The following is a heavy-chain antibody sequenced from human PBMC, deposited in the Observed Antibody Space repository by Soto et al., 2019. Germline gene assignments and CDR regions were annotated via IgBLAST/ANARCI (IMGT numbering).Heavy chain of an antibody. Sequence: SETLSLTCDVSGDSLTNNHWWSWVRQAPGKGLEWIGEIWHTGRPNYNPSLKSRVAISIDKSKNQFSLKLSSVTAADTAVDYGVRDARTGCSSINCYMHWGQGTLVTVSS. CDR1: GDSLTNNHW. CDR3: VRDARTGCSSINCYMH. CDR2: IWHTGRP. V-gene: IGHV4-4*02. J-gene: IGHJ4*02. D-gene: IGHD2-15*01.